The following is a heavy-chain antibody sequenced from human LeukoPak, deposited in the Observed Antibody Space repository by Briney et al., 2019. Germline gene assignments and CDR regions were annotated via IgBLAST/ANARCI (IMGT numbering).Heavy chain of an antibody. Sequence: GASVKVSCKASGYTFTGYYMHWVRQAPGQGLEWMGWINPNSGGTNYAQKFQGRVTMTRDTSISTAYMELSRLRSDDTAVYYCARSLGDSSGYYPLPFDYWGQGTLVIVSS. V-gene: IGHV1-2*02. CDR1: GYTFTGYY. CDR2: INPNSGGT. CDR3: ARSLGDSSGYYPLPFDY. J-gene: IGHJ4*02. D-gene: IGHD3-22*01.